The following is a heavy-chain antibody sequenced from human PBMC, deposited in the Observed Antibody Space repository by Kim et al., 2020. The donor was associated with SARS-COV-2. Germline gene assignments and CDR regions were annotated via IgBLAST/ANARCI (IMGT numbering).Heavy chain of an antibody. CDR3: AKVARGGLDPFPDY. J-gene: IGHJ4*02. D-gene: IGHD6-19*01. V-gene: IGHV3-33*06. CDR1: GFTFSSYG. CDR2: IWYDGSNK. Sequence: GGSLRLSCAASGFTFSSYGMHWVRQAPGKGLEWVAVIWYDGSNKYYADSVKGRFTISRDNSKNTLYLQMNSLRAEDTAVYYCAKVARGGLDPFPDYWGQGTLVTVSS.